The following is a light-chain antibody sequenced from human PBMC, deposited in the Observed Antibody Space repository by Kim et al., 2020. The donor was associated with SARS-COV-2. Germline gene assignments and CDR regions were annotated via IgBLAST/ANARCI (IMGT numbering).Light chain of an antibody. CDR1: RCGIADNY. V-gene: IGLV6-57*03. CDR3: QSYNRDNVL. CDR2: EDD. Sequence: GKTVTISCARSRCGIADNYGTWYQQRPGGAPTTVIYEDDQRPSGVSDRFSGSIDNSSNSASLTISGLRTEDEADYYCQSYNRDNVLFGGGTQLTVL. J-gene: IGLJ2*01.